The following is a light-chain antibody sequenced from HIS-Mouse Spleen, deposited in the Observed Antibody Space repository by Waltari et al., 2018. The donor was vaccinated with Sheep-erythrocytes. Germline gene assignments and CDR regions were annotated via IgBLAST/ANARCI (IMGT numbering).Light chain of an antibody. CDR3: SSYAGSNNWV. J-gene: IGLJ3*02. CDR2: EVS. Sequence: QSALTQPPSASGSPGPSVTISCTGPSSDAGGYNYVSWYQQHPGKAPKLMIYEVSKRPSGVPDRFSGSKSGNTASLTVSGLQAEDEADYYCSSYAGSNNWVFGGGTKLTVL. CDR1: SSDAGGYNY. V-gene: IGLV2-8*01.